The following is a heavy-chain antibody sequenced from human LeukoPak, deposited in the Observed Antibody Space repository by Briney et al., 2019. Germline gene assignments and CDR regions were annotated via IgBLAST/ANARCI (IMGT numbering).Heavy chain of an antibody. J-gene: IGHJ6*02. CDR2: ITPIFGTA. Sequence: GASVKVSCKAYGGTFSRFTISWVRQAPGQGFEWMGGITPIFGTANFAQKFQGRVSITADGSTSTAFMELSSLRSEDTAVYYCARDRGILPRRGYYYGMDVWGQGTTVTVSS. D-gene: IGHD3-9*01. CDR1: GGTFSRFT. V-gene: IGHV1-69*13. CDR3: ARDRGILPRRGYYYGMDV.